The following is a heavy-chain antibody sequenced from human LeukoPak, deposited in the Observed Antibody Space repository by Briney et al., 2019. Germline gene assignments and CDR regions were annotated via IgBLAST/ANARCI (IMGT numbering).Heavy chain of an antibody. CDR2: ISGSGGST. J-gene: IGHJ6*02. Sequence: GGSLRLSCAASGFTFSSYAMSWVRQAPGKGLEWVSAISGSGGSTYYADSVKGRFTISRDNSKNTLYLQMNSLRAEDTAVYYCAKSGSSSWYYYYYGVDVWGQGTTVTVSS. V-gene: IGHV3-23*01. CDR3: AKSGSSSWYYYYYGVDV. D-gene: IGHD6-13*01. CDR1: GFTFSSYA.